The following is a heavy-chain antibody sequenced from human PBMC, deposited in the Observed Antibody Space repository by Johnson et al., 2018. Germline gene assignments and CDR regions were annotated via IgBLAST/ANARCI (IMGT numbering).Heavy chain of an antibody. J-gene: IGHJ6*02. V-gene: IGHV3-64*01. CDR2: ISSHGGST. CDR1: GFTFSSYA. D-gene: IGHD5-18*01. Sequence: VQLVQSGGGLVQPGGSLRLSCAASGFTFSSYAMHWVRQAPGKGLEYVSAISSHGGSTYYANSVKGRFTISRDNSKSTLYLRMGSLRAEDMVVYYCAKGYRYGGMDVWGQGPTVTVSS. CDR3: AKGYRYGGMDV.